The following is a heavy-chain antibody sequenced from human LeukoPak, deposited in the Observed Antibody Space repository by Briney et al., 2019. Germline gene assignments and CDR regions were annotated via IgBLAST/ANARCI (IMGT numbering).Heavy chain of an antibody. CDR3: ARGKGYGSGSYAY. J-gene: IGHJ4*02. CDR1: GGSVSSGSHY. D-gene: IGHD3-10*01. Sequence: PSETLSLTCTVSGGSVSSGSHYWSWIRQPPGKGLEWIGEINHSGSTNYNPSLKSRVTISVDTSKNQFSLKLSSVTAADTAVYYCARGKGYGSGSYAYWGQGTLVTVSS. CDR2: INHSGST. V-gene: IGHV4-34*01.